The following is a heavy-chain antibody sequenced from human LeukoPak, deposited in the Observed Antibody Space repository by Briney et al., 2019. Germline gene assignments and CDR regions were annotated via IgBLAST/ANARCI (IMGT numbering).Heavy chain of an antibody. CDR1: GFTFSDYY. Sequence: GGSLRLSCAATGFTFSDYYMSWLRQAPGKGLEWISYISSSGSADFYAVSVQGRFTVSRDNAKSSLYLQMNSLRAEDTAVYYCARTQKYYDLWSGMNWGQGTLVTVSS. J-gene: IGHJ4*02. CDR2: ISSSGSAD. CDR3: ARTQKYYDLWSGMN. D-gene: IGHD3-3*01. V-gene: IGHV3-11*04.